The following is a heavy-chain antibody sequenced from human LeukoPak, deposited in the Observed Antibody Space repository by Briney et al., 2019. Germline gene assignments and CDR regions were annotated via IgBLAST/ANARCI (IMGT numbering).Heavy chain of an antibody. Sequence: GGSLRLSCAASGFTVSNNYMSWVRQAPGKGLEWVSVIYSGGSTYYADSVKGRFTISRDNSKNTLYLQMNSLRAEDTAVYYCARTQSGYSYGYSYYSDYWGQGTLVTVSS. CDR3: ARTQSGYSYGYSYYSDY. CDR2: IYSGGST. D-gene: IGHD5-18*01. V-gene: IGHV3-53*01. CDR1: GFTVSNNY. J-gene: IGHJ4*02.